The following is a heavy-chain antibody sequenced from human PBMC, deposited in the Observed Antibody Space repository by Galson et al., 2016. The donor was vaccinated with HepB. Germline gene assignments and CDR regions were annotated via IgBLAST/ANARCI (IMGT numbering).Heavy chain of an antibody. J-gene: IGHJ4*02. CDR3: ARAEYTYNLRYFDH. V-gene: IGHV4-34*01. CDR2: INHSGSS. CDR1: GGSLNGYY. Sequence: SETLSLTCAVYGGSLNGYYWSWIRQSPGKGLEWIGEINHSGSSNYNPSLRSRVTISVDTSKNQFSLRLSSVTAADTALYACARAEYTYNLRYFDHWGQGSLVTVSS. D-gene: IGHD5-18*01.